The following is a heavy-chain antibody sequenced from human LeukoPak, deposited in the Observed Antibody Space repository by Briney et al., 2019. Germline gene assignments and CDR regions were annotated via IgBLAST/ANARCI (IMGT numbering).Heavy chain of an antibody. Sequence: SETLSLTCTVSGGSITGYYWNWIRQPAGKGLEWIGRIHISGSTKYNPSLKSRVTMSLDTSTNQFSLKLSSVTAADTAVYYCARERSTSVNTYYFDSWGQGTLVTVSS. D-gene: IGHD4-11*01. CDR2: IHISGST. CDR1: GGSITGYY. CDR3: ARERSTSVNTYYFDS. V-gene: IGHV4-4*07. J-gene: IGHJ4*02.